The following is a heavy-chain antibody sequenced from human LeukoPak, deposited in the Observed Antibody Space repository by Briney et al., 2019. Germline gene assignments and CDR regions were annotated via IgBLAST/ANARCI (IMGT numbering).Heavy chain of an antibody. J-gene: IGHJ5*02. CDR3: ARDTGSNFFDP. D-gene: IGHD1-26*01. CDR2: ISTYNAKT. V-gene: IGHV1-18*01. CDR1: GYTFTTYG. Sequence: ASVKVSCKASGYTFTTYGIIWVRQAPGQGLEWMGWISTYNAKTKYAQNLQGRVAMTTDTSTSTVYMELRSLTSDDTAVYYCARDTGSNFFDPWGQGTLVSVSS.